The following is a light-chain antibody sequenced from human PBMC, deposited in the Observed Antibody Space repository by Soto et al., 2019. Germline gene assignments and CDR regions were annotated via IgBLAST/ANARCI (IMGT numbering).Light chain of an antibody. Sequence: QSALTQPPSASGSPGQSVTIACTGTSSDIGNYNFVTWYQHHPGKAPKLMIYEVSKRPSGVPDRFSGSKSGNTASLTVSGLQAEDEADYYCSSSAGSNVVFGGGTKLTVL. V-gene: IGLV2-8*01. CDR2: EVS. CDR3: SSSAGSNVV. CDR1: SSDIGNYNF. J-gene: IGLJ2*01.